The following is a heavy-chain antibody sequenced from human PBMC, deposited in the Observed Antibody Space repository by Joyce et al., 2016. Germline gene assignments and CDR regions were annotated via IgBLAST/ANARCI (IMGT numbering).Heavy chain of an antibody. Sequence: DEQLVQSGAEVKKPGESLKISCKGSGYSFSTSWIGWVRQMPGKGLEWMGIIYPGDSDTTYSPSFQGQVTISADKSITTAYLEWTSLKASDSAMYYCARVRRIFYDGSGFSCEPFGHWGQGTQVTVSS. V-gene: IGHV5-51*01. CDR2: IYPGDSDT. J-gene: IGHJ4*02. CDR3: ARVRRIFYDGSGFSCEPFGH. D-gene: IGHD3-22*01. CDR1: GYSFSTSW.